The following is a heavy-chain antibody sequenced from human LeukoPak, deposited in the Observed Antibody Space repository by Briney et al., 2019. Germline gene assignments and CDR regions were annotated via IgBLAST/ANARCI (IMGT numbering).Heavy chain of an antibody. Sequence: GGSLRLSCAASGFTFSSYAMSWVRQAPGKGLEWVSGTSGSGRSIHYADSVKGRFTISRDNSKNTLYLQMNSLRADDTAVYYCAKDGGEVTLTEFDYWGQGTLVTVSS. CDR2: TSGSGRSI. D-gene: IGHD4-17*01. CDR3: AKDGGEVTLTEFDY. CDR1: GFTFSSYA. J-gene: IGHJ4*02. V-gene: IGHV3-23*01.